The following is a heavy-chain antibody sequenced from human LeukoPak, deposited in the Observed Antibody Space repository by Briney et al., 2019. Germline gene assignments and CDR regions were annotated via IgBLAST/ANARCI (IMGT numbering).Heavy chain of an antibody. D-gene: IGHD4-11*01. J-gene: IGHJ4*02. CDR3: ASGAYSNYYFDN. CDR2: IDHSEST. Sequence: SETLSLTCAVYGGSFSGYYWSWIRQPPGKGLEWIGEIDHSESTSNNPSLKSRVTISVDTSKNQFSLRLSSVTAADTAVYYCASGAYSNYYFDNWGQGTLVTVSS. CDR1: GGSFSGYY. V-gene: IGHV4-34*01.